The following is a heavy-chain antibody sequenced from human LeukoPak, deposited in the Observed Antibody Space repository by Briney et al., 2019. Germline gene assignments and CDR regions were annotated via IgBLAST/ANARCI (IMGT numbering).Heavy chain of an antibody. V-gene: IGHV4-39*01. J-gene: IGHJ5*02. D-gene: IGHD1-26*01. CDR2: IYYSGST. Sequence: SETLSLTCTVSGGSISSSSYYWGWIRQPPGKGLEWIGSIYYSGSTYYNPSLKSRVTISVDTSKNQFSLKLSSVTAADTAVYYCARGKRPSGWEWPYGDNWFDPWGQGTLVTVSS. CDR3: ARGKRPSGWEWPYGDNWFDP. CDR1: GGSISSSSYY.